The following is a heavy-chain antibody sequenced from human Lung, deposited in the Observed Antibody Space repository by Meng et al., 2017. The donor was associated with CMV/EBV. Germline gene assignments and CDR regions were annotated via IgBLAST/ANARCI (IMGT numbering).Heavy chain of an antibody. D-gene: IGHD2/OR15-2a*01. V-gene: IGHV3-72*01. CDR1: GFTFGDHY. J-gene: IGHJ4*02. Sequence: ACGFTFGDHYMDWVRQAPGKGLEWVARSRNKASSYTTEYAASVKGRFTISRDDSKNSLNLQMTSLKTEDTAVYYCARDSTTTRDFDYWGQGTLVTVSS. CDR2: SRNKASSYTT. CDR3: ARDSTTTRDFDY.